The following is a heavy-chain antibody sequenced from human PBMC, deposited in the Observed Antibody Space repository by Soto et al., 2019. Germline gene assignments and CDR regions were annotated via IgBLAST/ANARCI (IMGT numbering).Heavy chain of an antibody. CDR2: ISSSGSYV. D-gene: IGHD2-2*01. CDR3: ARFEYQLPTLYFDY. J-gene: IGHJ4*02. CDR1: GFTFSSYT. Sequence: EVQLVESGGGLVKPGGSLRLSCAASGFTFSSYTMNWVRQAPGKGLEWVSSISSSGSYVYYVDSVKGRFTISRDNAKNSLSLQMNSLRADDTAVYYCARFEYQLPTLYFDYWGQGTLVTVSS. V-gene: IGHV3-21*01.